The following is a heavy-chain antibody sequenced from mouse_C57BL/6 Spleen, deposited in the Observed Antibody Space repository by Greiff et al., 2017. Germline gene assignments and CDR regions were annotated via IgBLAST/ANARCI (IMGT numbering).Heavy chain of an antibody. CDR3: ARGVCYGSSSYAMDY. D-gene: IGHD1-1*01. CDR1: GFTFSDYG. Sequence: EVQLVESGGGLVKPGGSLKLSCAASGFTFSDYGMHWVRQAPEKGLEWVAYISSGSSTIYYADTVKGRFTISRDNAKNTLFLQMTSLRSEDTAMYYCARGVCYGSSSYAMDYWGQGTSVTVSS. CDR2: ISSGSSTI. V-gene: IGHV5-17*01. J-gene: IGHJ4*01.